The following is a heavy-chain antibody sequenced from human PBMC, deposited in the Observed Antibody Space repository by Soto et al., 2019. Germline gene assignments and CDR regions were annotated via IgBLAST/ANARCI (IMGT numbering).Heavy chain of an antibody. V-gene: IGHV1-69*01. CDR3: ARVQISYYDFWSGYYGGLDY. Sequence: QVQLVQSGAEVQKPGSSVKVSCKASGGTFSSYAISWVRQAPGQGLEWMGGIIPIFGTANYAQKFPGRVTITADESTSTAYMELSGLRSEDTAVYYCARVQISYYDFWSGYYGGLDYWGQGTLVTVSS. CDR2: IIPIFGTA. D-gene: IGHD3-3*01. CDR1: GGTFSSYA. J-gene: IGHJ4*02.